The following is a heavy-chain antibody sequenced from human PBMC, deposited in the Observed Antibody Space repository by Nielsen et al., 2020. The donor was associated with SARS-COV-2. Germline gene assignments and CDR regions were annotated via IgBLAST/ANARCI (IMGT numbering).Heavy chain of an antibody. J-gene: IGHJ4*02. V-gene: IGHV3-20*01. CDR2: INWNGGST. CDR1: GFTFGDYA. Sequence: GESLKISCTASGFTFGDYAMSWVRQAPGKGLEWVSGINWNGGSTGYADSVKGRFTISRDNAKNSLYLQMNSLRAEDTALYHCARVYYDSSGYLNYFDYWGQGTLVTVSS. CDR3: ARVYYDSSGYLNYFDY. D-gene: IGHD3-22*01.